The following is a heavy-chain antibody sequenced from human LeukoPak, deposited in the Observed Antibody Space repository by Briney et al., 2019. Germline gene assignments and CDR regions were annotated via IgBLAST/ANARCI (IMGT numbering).Heavy chain of an antibody. Sequence: SVKVSCKASGGTFSSYAISWVRQAPGQGLEWMGGIIPIFGTANYAQKFQDRVTITTDESTSTAYMELSSLRSEDTAVYYCARDREATYDSSGYYDYWGQGTLVTVSS. CDR1: GGTFSSYA. V-gene: IGHV1-69*05. D-gene: IGHD3-22*01. J-gene: IGHJ4*02. CDR3: ARDREATYDSSGYYDY. CDR2: IIPIFGTA.